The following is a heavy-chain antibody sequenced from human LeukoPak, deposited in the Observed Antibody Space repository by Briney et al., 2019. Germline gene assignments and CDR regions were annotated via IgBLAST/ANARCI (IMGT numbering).Heavy chain of an antibody. V-gene: IGHV3-23*01. CDR1: GFTLSSYA. Sequence: GGSLRLSCAASGFTLSSYAMSWVRQAPGKGLEWVSLISGNAGSTYYADSVRGRFTISRDNSKNTLYLQMNSLRAEDTAVYYCAREEAYYDYVWGSYRHLDYWGQGTLVTVSS. CDR3: AREEAYYDYVWGSYRHLDY. CDR2: ISGNAGST. D-gene: IGHD3-16*02. J-gene: IGHJ4*02.